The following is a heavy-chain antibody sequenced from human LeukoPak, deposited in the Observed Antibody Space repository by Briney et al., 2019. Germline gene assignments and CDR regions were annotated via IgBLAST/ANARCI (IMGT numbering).Heavy chain of an antibody. CDR1: GFTFSNYW. Sequence: GGSLRLSCAASGFTFSNYWMNWVRQAPGKGLEWVANIKEDGSEKDYVDSVKGRFTISRDNVKNSVYLQMNSLRAEDTAVYYCTRDTVMVILGYYYYYMDVWGKGTTVTVSS. V-gene: IGHV3-7*01. CDR2: IKEDGSEK. D-gene: IGHD5-18*01. J-gene: IGHJ6*03. CDR3: TRDTVMVILGYYYYYMDV.